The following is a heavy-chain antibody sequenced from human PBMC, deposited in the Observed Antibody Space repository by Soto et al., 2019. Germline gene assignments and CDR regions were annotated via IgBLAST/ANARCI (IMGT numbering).Heavy chain of an antibody. CDR2: IIPIFGTA. D-gene: IGHD2-2*01. CDR1: GGTFRSYA. Sequence: PVKVSCKAPGGTFRSYAINWVRQAPGQGLEWMGGIIPIFGTANYAEEFQGRVTITANESTSPAWMVLSRLGSEDTALYYSARDRRRYCSSTSCSYNWFDPWGQGTLVTVSS. CDR3: ARDRRRYCSSTSCSYNWFDP. J-gene: IGHJ5*02. V-gene: IGHV1-69*13.